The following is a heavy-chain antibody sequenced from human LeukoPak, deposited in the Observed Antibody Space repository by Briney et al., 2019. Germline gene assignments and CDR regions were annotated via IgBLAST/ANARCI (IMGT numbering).Heavy chain of an antibody. D-gene: IGHD5-18*01. V-gene: IGHV4-4*08. CDR3: ERRWDTATLDV. J-gene: IGHJ6*04. Sequence: SETLSLTCTVSGVSISSHSWSWIRQPPGKGLEWIGYIYTSGYTNYNPSLKSRVTMSVDTSKNQFSLKVTSVTAADTAVYYCERRWDTATLDVWGKGTTVTVSS. CDR2: IYTSGYT. CDR1: GVSISSHS.